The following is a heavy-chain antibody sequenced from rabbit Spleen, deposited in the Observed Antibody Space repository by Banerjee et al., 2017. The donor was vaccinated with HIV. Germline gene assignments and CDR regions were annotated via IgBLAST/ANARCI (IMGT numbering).Heavy chain of an antibody. D-gene: IGHD1-1*01. CDR2: IDSGSSGFT. CDR1: GFSFSNKAV. V-gene: IGHV1S45*01. CDR3: ARDTSSSFSSYGMDL. J-gene: IGHJ6*01. Sequence: QEQLVESGGGLVQPGGSLKLSCTASGFSFSNKAVMCWVRQAPGKGLEWIACIDSGSSGFTYFATWAKGRFTCSKTSSTTVTLQVTRLTAADTATYFCARDTSSSFSSYGMDLWGQGTLVTVS.